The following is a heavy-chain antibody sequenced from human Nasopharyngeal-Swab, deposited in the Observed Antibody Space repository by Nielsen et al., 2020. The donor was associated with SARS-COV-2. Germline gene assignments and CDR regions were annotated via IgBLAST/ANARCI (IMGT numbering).Heavy chain of an antibody. CDR3: AGLLRQQPHHQFDP. D-gene: IGHD6-13*01. CDR2: IYYSGST. J-gene: IGHJ5*02. V-gene: IGHV4-59*01. Sequence: WIRQPPGKGLEWIGYIYYSGSTNYNPPLKSRVTISVDTSKNQFSLKLSSVTAADTAVYYCAGLLRQQPHHQFDPWGQGTLVTVSS.